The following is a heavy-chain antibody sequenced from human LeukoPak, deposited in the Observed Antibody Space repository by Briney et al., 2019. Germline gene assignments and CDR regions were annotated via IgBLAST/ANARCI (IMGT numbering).Heavy chain of an antibody. V-gene: IGHV3-53*01. CDR2: IYSGGST. J-gene: IGHJ4*02. CDR3: AREVLGGGPVDY. D-gene: IGHD3-16*01. CDR1: GFTVSSNY. Sequence: GGSLRLSFAASGFTVSSNYMSWVRQAPGKGLEWVSVIYSGGSTYYADSVKGRFTISRDNSKNTLYLQMNSLRAEDTAVYYCAREVLGGGPVDYWGQGTLVTVSS.